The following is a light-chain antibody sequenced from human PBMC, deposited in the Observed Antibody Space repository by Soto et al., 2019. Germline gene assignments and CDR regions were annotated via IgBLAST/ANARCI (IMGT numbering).Light chain of an antibody. J-gene: IGKJ1*01. CDR3: QQYGSSPRT. V-gene: IGKV3-20*01. CDR1: QSVTSPF. CDR2: STS. Sequence: EIGLTQSPGTLSLSPGERATLSCRASQSVTSPFLAWYQQKPGQPPRLLIYSTSGRATGIPDRFRGSGSGTDFTLTISRLEPEDSAVYYCQQYGSSPRTFGQGTKVEV.